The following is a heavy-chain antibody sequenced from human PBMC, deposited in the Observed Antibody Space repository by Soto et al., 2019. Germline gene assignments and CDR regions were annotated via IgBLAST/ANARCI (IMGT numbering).Heavy chain of an antibody. CDR2: IYYIGST. CDR1: GGSISSGGYY. V-gene: IGHV4-39*01. CDR3: ARHTPAISISDH. J-gene: IGHJ4*02. D-gene: IGHD2-15*01. Sequence: PSETLSLTCTVSGGSISSGGYYWSWIRQHPGKGLEWIGYIYYIGSTYYNPSLKSRVTISVDTSKNQFSLKLSSVTAADTAVYYCARHTPAISISDHWGQGTLVTVS.